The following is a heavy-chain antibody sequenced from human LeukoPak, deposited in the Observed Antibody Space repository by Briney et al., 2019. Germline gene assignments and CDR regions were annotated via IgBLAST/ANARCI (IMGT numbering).Heavy chain of an antibody. J-gene: IGHJ6*02. D-gene: IGHD3-10*01. V-gene: IGHV3-23*01. CDR2: ISGSGGST. CDR1: GFTFSSYA. Sequence: PGGSLRLSCAASGFTFSSYAMSWVRQAAGKGLEWVSAISGSGGSTYYADSVKGRFTISRDNSKNTLYLQMNSLRAEDTAVYYCAKSFRGGYYYYYGMDVWGQGTTVTVSS. CDR3: AKSFRGGYYYYYGMDV.